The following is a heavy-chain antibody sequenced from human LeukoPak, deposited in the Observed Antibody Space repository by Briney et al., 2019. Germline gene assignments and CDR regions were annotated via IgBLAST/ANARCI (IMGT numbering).Heavy chain of an antibody. CDR3: ASDASGLTASGSWFDP. CDR1: GDTPSAYY. D-gene: IGHD2-21*02. J-gene: IGHJ5*02. Sequence: GASLKVSCKASGDTPSAYYTHWLRQAPGLGLEWRGWINPNSGGTNTAQKSQGRVTMTRDTSISTVYMELNRLRSVDTAVYDCASDASGLTASGSWFDPWGQGTLVTVSS. V-gene: IGHV1-2*02. CDR2: INPNSGGT.